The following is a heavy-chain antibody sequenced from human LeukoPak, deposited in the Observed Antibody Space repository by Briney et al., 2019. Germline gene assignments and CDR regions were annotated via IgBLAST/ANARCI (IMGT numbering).Heavy chain of an antibody. CDR2: INHSGST. CDR3: AREKIRRDYYGSGSYSWFVP. D-gene: IGHD3-10*01. J-gene: IGHJ5*02. CDR1: GGSFSGYY. V-gene: IGHV4-34*01. Sequence: PSETLSLTCAVYGGSFSGYYWSWIRQPPGKGLEWIGEINHSGSTNYNPSLKSRVTISVDTSKNQFSLKLSSVTAADTAVYYCAREKIRRDYYGSGSYSWFVPWGQGTLVTVSS.